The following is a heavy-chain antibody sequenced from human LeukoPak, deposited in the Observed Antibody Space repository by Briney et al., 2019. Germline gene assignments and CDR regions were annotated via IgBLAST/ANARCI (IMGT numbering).Heavy chain of an antibody. Sequence: GGSLRLSCAASGFTFSSYWMSWVRQAPGKGLEWVANIKQDGSEKYYVDSVKGRFTISRDNAKTSLYLQMNSLRAEDTAVYYCARAKWELPLDYWGQGTLVTVSS. CDR2: IKQDGSEK. J-gene: IGHJ4*02. V-gene: IGHV3-7*01. CDR1: GFTFSSYW. D-gene: IGHD1-26*01. CDR3: ARAKWELPLDY.